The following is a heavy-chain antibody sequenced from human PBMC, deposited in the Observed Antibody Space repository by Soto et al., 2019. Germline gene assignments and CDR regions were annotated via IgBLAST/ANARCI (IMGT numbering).Heavy chain of an antibody. J-gene: IGHJ4*02. D-gene: IGHD3-9*01. Sequence: LRLSCVASGFPFNPYAMSWVRQAPGKGLEWVSGISGSGAFTYYADSVKGRFTISRDNSKNTLSLRLNSLRAEDTAIYYCVSPPRSFYATLTSYPYDLFYFDYWGQGTPVTVSS. V-gene: IGHV3-23*01. CDR3: VSPPRSFYATLTSYPYDLFYFDY. CDR1: GFPFNPYA. CDR2: ISGSGAFT.